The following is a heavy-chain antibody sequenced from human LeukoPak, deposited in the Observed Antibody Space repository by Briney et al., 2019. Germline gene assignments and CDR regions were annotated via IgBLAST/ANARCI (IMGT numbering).Heavy chain of an antibody. CDR3: ARLAAAGPTYDRY. D-gene: IGHD6-13*01. CDR1: GYSFTSYW. J-gene: IGHJ4*02. Sequence: GKSLKISCKCSGYSFTSYWIGWVRQMPGKGLEWMGIIYPGDSDTRYSPSFQGQVTISADKPISTAYLQWSSLKASDTAMYYCARLAAAGPTYDRYWGQGTLVTVSS. V-gene: IGHV5-51*04. CDR2: IYPGDSDT.